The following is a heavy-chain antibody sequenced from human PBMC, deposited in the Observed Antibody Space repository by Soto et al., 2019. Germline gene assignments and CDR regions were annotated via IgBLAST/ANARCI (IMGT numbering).Heavy chain of an antibody. J-gene: IGHJ6*02. CDR3: TTYYYGSGSSGDMDV. D-gene: IGHD3-10*01. CDR2: ISYDGSNK. Sequence: QVQLVESGGGVVQPGRSLRLSCAASGFTFSSYGMHWVRQAPGKGLEWVAVISYDGSNKYYADSVKGRFTISRDNSKNTLYLQMNSLRAEDTAVYYCTTYYYGSGSSGDMDVWGQGTTVTVSS. CDR1: GFTFSSYG. V-gene: IGHV3-30*03.